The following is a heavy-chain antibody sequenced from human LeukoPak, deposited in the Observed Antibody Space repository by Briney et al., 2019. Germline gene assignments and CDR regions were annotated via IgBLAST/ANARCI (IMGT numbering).Heavy chain of an antibody. V-gene: IGHV4-39*01. D-gene: IGHD3-10*01. CDR3: ARQAGIGFDL. Sequence: KPSETPSLTCTVSGESINKEKFYLALIPPPPRKGLQWIASVHERGNIYDNASLKSRVTISLDTSKSQFFLTLTSVTAADAAVYYCARQAGIGFDLWGQGTLVAVSS. J-gene: IGHJ5*02. CDR1: GESINKEKFY. CDR2: VHERGNI.